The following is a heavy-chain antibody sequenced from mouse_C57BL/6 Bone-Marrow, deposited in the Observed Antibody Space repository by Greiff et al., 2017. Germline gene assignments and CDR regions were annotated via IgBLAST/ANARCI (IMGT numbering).Heavy chain of an antibody. CDR1: GYTFTSYD. CDR2: TYPRDGST. Sequence: QVHVKQSGPELVKPGASVKLSCKASGYTFTSYDINWVKQRPGQGLEWIGWTYPRDGSTKYNEKFKGKATLSVDTSSSTAYMELHSLTSEDSAVYFCARDYGSSYWYFDVWGTGTTVTVSS. V-gene: IGHV1-85*01. J-gene: IGHJ1*03. CDR3: ARDYGSSYWYFDV. D-gene: IGHD1-1*01.